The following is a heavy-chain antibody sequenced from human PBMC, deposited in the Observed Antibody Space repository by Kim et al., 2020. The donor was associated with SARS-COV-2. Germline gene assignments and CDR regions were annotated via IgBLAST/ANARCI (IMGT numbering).Heavy chain of an antibody. J-gene: IGHJ4*02. CDR3: ARWVAAAPNHYFDY. Sequence: KFQGRVTMTRETSISTAYMELSRLRSDDTAVYYCARWVAAAPNHYFDYWGQGTLVTVSS. V-gene: IGHV1-2*02. D-gene: IGHD6-13*01.